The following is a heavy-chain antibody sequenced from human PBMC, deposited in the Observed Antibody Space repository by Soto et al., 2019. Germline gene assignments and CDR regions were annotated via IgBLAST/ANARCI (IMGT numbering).Heavy chain of an antibody. CDR1: GYSFTSYW. CDR3: ARELFSKRVWWFDP. Sequence: PGESLKISCKGSGYSFTSYWIGWVRQMPGKGLEWMGIIYPGDSDTRYSPSFQGQVTISADKSISTAYLQWSSLKASDTAVYYCARELFSKRVWWFDPWAQGTLVTVSS. J-gene: IGHJ5*02. CDR2: IYPGDSDT. V-gene: IGHV5-51*01. D-gene: IGHD1-26*01.